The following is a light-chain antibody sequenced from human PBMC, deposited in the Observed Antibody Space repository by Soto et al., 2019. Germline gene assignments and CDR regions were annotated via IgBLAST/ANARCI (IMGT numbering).Light chain of an antibody. CDR3: HQYGSSPPCT. J-gene: IGKJ2*02. V-gene: IGKV3-20*01. CDR2: GAS. Sequence: EIVLTQSPGTLSLSPGERATLSCRASQSVSSSYLAWYQHKPGQAPRLLIYGASSRATGIPDRFSGSGSGTDFTLTISRLEPEDFAVYYCHQYGSSPPCTFCQGTKLEIK. CDR1: QSVSSSY.